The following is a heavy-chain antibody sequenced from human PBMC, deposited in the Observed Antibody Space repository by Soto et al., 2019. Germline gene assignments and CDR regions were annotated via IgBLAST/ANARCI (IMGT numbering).Heavy chain of an antibody. V-gene: IGHV1-69*13. D-gene: IGHD6-6*01. Sequence: SVKVSCKASGGTFSSYAISWVRQAPGQGLEWMGGIIPIFGTANYAQKFQGRVTITADESTSTAYMELSSLRSEDTAVFYCARGYSSSSRAGFDPWGQGTLVTVSS. J-gene: IGHJ5*02. CDR3: ARGYSSSSRAGFDP. CDR2: IIPIFGTA. CDR1: GGTFSSYA.